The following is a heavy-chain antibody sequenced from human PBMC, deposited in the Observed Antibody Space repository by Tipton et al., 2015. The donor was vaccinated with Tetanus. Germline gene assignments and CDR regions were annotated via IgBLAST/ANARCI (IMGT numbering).Heavy chain of an antibody. Sequence: LRLSCTVSGGSFSGYYWSWIRQPPGKGLEWIGEINHSGSTNYNPSLKSRVTISVDTSKNQFSLKLSSVTAADTAVYYCVRDYVWGSYRYSPRAYYFDYWGQGTLVTVSS. CDR1: GGSFSGYY. D-gene: IGHD3-16*02. V-gene: IGHV4-34*01. J-gene: IGHJ4*02. CDR3: VRDYVWGSYRYSPRAYYFDY. CDR2: INHSGST.